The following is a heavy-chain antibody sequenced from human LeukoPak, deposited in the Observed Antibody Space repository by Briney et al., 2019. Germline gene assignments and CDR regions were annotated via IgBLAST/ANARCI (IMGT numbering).Heavy chain of an antibody. CDR2: IYPGDSDT. D-gene: IGHD7-27*01. CDR1: RYRLINYW. V-gene: IGHV5-51*01. Sequence: GESLQISCKGSRYRLINYWIGWVRQMPGKGLEWMGIIYPGDSDTRYSPSFEGHVTLSADKSISTPYLQWIGLKAYDPALYYCARTDRTEDPLDYWGQGTLVTVSS. J-gene: IGHJ4*02. CDR3: ARTDRTEDPLDY.